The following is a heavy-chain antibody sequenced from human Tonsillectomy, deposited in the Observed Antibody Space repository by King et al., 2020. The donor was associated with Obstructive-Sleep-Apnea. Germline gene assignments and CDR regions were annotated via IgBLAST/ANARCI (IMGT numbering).Heavy chain of an antibody. Sequence: VQLVESGGGVVQPGRSLRLSCAASGFTFSSYAMHWVRQAPGKGLEWVAVKSYDGSNEFYADSVKGRFTISRDNSKNTLYLQMNSLRAEDTDVYYCARENYGNFYFDYWGQGSLVTVSS. CDR1: GFTFSSYA. CDR3: ARENYGNFYFDY. V-gene: IGHV3-30-3*01. D-gene: IGHD4-11*01. J-gene: IGHJ4*02. CDR2: KSYDGSNE.